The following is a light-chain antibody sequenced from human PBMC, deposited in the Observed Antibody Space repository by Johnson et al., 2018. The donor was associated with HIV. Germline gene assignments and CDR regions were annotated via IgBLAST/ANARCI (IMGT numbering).Light chain of an antibody. CDR1: NSDIGENY. CDR2: END. V-gene: IGLV1-51*01. CDR3: GTWDSSLSAGEV. J-gene: IGLJ1*01. Sequence: QSVLTQPPSVSAAPGQKVTISCSGSNSDIGENYVSWYQQVTGTAPKLLIYENDKRPSGIPDRFSGSKSGTSATLDITGLQTGDEADYYCGTWDSSLSAGEVFGTGTKVTGL.